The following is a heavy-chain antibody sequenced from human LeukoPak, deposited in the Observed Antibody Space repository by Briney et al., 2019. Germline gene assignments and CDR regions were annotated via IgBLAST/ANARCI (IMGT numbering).Heavy chain of an antibody. CDR2: IYIGGTT. V-gene: IGHV4-38-2*02. J-gene: IGHJ4*02. D-gene: IGHD2-2*01. CDR3: XXXXXXXXXXTXSCYGFDY. CDR1: GYSISSGYH. Sequence: SETLSLTCTVSGYSISSGYHWGWIRQPPGKGLEWIGSIYIGGTTFHNPSLKSRVTISLDTSKNQFSLGLSSVPAADTAVYHXXXXXXXXXXXTXSCYGFDYWGQGILVTVSS.